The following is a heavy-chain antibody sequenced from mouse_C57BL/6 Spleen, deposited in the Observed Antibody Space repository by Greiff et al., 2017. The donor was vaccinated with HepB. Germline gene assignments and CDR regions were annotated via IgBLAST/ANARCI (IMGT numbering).Heavy chain of an antibody. CDR1: GYSITSGYY. Sequence: EVQLQESGPGLVKPSQSLSLTCSVTGYSITSGYYWTWIRQFPGNKLEWMGYISYDGSNNYNPSLKNRISITRDTSKNQFFLKLNSVTTEDTATYYCARDRDYDYDGGFAYWGQGTLVTVSA. D-gene: IGHD2-4*01. J-gene: IGHJ3*01. CDR3: ARDRDYDYDGGFAY. CDR2: ISYDGSN. V-gene: IGHV3-6*01.